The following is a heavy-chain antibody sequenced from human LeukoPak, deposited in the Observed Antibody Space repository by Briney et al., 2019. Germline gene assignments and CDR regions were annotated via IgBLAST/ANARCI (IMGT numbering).Heavy chain of an antibody. CDR2: INPNSGGT. V-gene: IGHV1-2*02. CDR3: ARQAQPYYYMDV. Sequence: ASVKVSCKASGYTFTGYYMHWVRQAPGQGLEWMGWINPNSGGTNYAQKFQGRVTMTRDTSISTAYMELRSLRSDDTAVYYCARQAQPYYYMDVWGKGTTVTVSS. CDR1: GYTFTGYY. J-gene: IGHJ6*03.